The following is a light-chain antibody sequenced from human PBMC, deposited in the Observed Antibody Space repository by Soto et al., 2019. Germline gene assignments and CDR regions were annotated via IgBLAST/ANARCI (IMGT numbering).Light chain of an antibody. J-gene: IGLJ2*01. CDR2: DVS. Sequence: QSALTQPASVSGSPGQSITISCTGPSSDVGGYTYVSWYQQHPGKAPKLIISDVSSRPSGVSNRFSGSRSGNTASLTISGLQAEDEADYYCSSYTSTNTLVFGGGTKLTVL. CDR1: SSDVGGYTY. CDR3: SSYTSTNTLV. V-gene: IGLV2-14*01.